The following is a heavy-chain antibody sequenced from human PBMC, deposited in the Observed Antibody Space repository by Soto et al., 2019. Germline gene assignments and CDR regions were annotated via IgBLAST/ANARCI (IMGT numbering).Heavy chain of an antibody. V-gene: IGHV1-2*04. CDR1: GYTFTGYY. J-gene: IGHJ1*01. CDR2: INPNSGGT. Sequence: ASVKVSCKASGYTFTGYYMHWVRQAPGQGLEWMGWINPNSGGTNYAQKFQGWVTMTRDTSISTAYMELSRLRSDDTAVYYCARTPQGGAEYFQHWGQGTLVTVSS. CDR3: ARTPQGGAEYFQH. D-gene: IGHD3-16*01.